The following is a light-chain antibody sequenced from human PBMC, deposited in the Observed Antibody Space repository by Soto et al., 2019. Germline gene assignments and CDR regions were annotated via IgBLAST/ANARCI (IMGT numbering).Light chain of an antibody. CDR1: TSNIGSNY. V-gene: IGLV1-47*01. Sequence: QSVLTQPPSASGTPGQGVTISCSGSTSNIGSNYVYWYQQLPGTAPKLLIYRNNQRPSWVPDRFSGSKSGTSASLAISGLRSDDEADYFRATWDDSLNGFYVFGTGTKVTVL. CDR3: ATWDDSLNGFYV. J-gene: IGLJ1*01. CDR2: RNN.